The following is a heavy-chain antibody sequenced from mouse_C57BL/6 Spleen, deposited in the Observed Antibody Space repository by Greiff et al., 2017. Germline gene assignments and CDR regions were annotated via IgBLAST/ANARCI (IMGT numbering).Heavy chain of an antibody. CDR3: ARRNVGFAY. CDR2: ISSGGSYT. J-gene: IGHJ3*01. Sequence: EVQLVESGGDLVKPGGSLKLSCAASGFTFSSYGMSWVRQTPDKRLEWVATISSGGSYTYYPDSVKGRFTISRDNAKNTLYLQMSSLKSEDTAMYYCARRNVGFAYWGQGTLVTVSA. V-gene: IGHV5-6*01. CDR1: GFTFSSYG.